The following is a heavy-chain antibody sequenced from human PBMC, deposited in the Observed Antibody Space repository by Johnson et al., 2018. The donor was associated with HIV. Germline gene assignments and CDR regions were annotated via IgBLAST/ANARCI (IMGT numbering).Heavy chain of an antibody. J-gene: IGHJ3*02. CDR1: GFSFADYA. CDR3: TTDDLGVDAFDI. Sequence: DVQVVESGGVAVQPGGSLRLSCAASGFSFADYAMHWVRQAPGKGLEWVSLIRWDGGDTYFADSVKGRFIISRDNTKDSLYLQMNSLRPEDTALYFCTTDDLGVDAFDIWGQGTMVTVSS. CDR2: IRWDGGDT. V-gene: IGHV3-43D*03. D-gene: IGHD3-16*01.